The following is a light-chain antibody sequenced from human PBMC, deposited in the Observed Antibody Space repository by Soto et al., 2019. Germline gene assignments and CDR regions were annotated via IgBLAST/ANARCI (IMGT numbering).Light chain of an antibody. CDR2: AAS. CDR3: QLYGSSSTWT. J-gene: IGKJ1*01. CDR1: QSVSRAY. Sequence: EIVLTQSPGTLSLSPGERATLSCRASQSVSRAYLAWYQHKPGQPPTLLIYAASSRVTGIPDRFSGSGSGTDFTLTISRLEPEDFAVYYCQLYGSSSTWTFGQGTKVEIK. V-gene: IGKV3-20*01.